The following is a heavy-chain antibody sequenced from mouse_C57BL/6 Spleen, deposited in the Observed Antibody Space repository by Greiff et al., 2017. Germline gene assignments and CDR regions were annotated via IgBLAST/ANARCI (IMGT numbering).Heavy chain of an antibody. CDR1: GFSLTSYG. J-gene: IGHJ4*01. CDR3: DKNRGSCGAMDY. CDR2: IWSGGST. V-gene: IGHV2-4*01. Sequence: VKLVESGPGLVQPSQSLSITCTVSGFSLTSYGVHWVRQPPGKGLEWLGVIWSGGSTDYNAAFISRLSISKDNSKSQVFFKMNSLQTDDTAIYYCDKNRGSCGAMDYWGQGTSVTVSS. D-gene: IGHD1-1*02.